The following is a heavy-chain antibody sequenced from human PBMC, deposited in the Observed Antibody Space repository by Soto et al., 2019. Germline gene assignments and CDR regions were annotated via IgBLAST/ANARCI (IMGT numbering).Heavy chain of an antibody. CDR2: IWYDGSNK. CDR1: GFTFSSYG. D-gene: IGHD2-8*01. J-gene: IGHJ4*02. V-gene: IGHV3-33*01. Sequence: QVQLVESGGGVVQPGRSLRLSCAASGFTFSSYGMHWVRQAPGKGLEWVAVIWYDGSNKYYADSVKGRFTISRDNSKNPLYLQMNSLRAEDTAVYYCARGRMGLTTLLDYWGQGTLVTVSS. CDR3: ARGRMGLTTLLDY.